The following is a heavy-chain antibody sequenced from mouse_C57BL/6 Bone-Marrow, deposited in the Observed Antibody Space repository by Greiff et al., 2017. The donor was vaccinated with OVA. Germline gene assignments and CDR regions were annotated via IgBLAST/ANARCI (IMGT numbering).Heavy chain of an antibody. D-gene: IGHD1-1*01. CDR3: TTLLRQGYFDV. CDR2: IDPENGDT. V-gene: IGHV14-4*01. CDR1: GFNIKDDY. J-gene: IGHJ1*03. Sequence: EVQLQQSGAELVRPGASVKLSCTASGFNIKDDYMHWVKQRPEQGLEWIGWIDPENGDTEYASKFQGKATITADTSSNTAYLQLSILTSEDTAVYYCTTLLRQGYFDVWGTGTTVTVSS.